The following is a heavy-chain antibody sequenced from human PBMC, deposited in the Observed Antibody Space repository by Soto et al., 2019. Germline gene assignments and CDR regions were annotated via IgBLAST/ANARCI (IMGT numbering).Heavy chain of an antibody. D-gene: IGHD3-10*01. CDR2: IIPILGTA. CDR3: AREGGSGNYRYYAMDV. J-gene: IGHJ6*02. Sequence: QVQLVQSGAEVKKPGSSVKVSCKASGGTFSSYAISWVRQAPGQGLEWRGGIIPILGTANYAQKFQGRVTITADESTSTAYMELSSLRSEDTAVYYCAREGGSGNYRYYAMDVWGQGTTVTVSS. V-gene: IGHV1-69*12. CDR1: GGTFSSYA.